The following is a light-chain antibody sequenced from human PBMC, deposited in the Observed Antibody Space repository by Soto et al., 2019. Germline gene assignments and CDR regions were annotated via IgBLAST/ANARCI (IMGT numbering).Light chain of an antibody. J-gene: IGKJ4*01. CDR3: QKYGSSPLN. CDR2: GAS. CDR1: QSVSSN. V-gene: IGKV3-20*01. Sequence: EIVMTQSPATLSVSPGERATLSCRASQSVSSNLAWYQQKPGQAPRLLIYGASTRATGISDRFSGSGSETGFTLTVSRLEPEDFAVYFCQKYGSSPLNFGGGTKVDIK.